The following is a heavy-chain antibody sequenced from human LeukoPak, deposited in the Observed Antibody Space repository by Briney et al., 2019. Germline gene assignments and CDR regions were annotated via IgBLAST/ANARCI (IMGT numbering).Heavy chain of an antibody. CDR2: INPNSGGT. V-gene: IGHV1-2*02. D-gene: IGHD6-13*01. J-gene: IGHJ4*02. CDR3: ARDWFGSSRWSEYFDY. CDR1: GYTFTGYY. Sequence: ASVKVSCKASGYTFTGYYMHWVRQAPGQGLEWMGWINPNSGGTNYAQKFQGRVTMTRDTSISTAYMELSRLRSDDTAVYYCARDWFGSSRWSEYFDYWGQGTLVTVSS.